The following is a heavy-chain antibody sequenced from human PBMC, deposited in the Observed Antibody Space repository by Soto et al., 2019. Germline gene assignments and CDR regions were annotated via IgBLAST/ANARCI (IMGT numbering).Heavy chain of an antibody. J-gene: IGHJ3*02. V-gene: IGHV4-34*01. CDR2: INYNGGA. CDR3: ARPANAHSASSGYHHDAFDI. Sequence: VQLQQWGAGLLKPSETLSLTCAVYGGSFSDYYWSWIRLIPGKGLEWIGEINYNGGANYNPSLKSRVTMSVATSKNQFSVKMRFVTAADTALYYCARPANAHSASSGYHHDAFDIWGQGRKVTVSS. CDR1: GGSFSDYY. D-gene: IGHD3-22*01.